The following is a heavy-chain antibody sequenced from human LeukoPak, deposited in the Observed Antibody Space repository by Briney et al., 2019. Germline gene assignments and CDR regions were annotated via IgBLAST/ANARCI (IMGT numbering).Heavy chain of an antibody. CDR3: ARHSSGWSPYYFGY. V-gene: IGHV4-31*03. J-gene: IGHJ4*02. CDR2: IYYSGST. D-gene: IGHD6-19*01. CDR1: GGSISSGGYY. Sequence: PSQTLSLTCTVSGGSISSGGYYWSWIRQHPGKGLEWIGYIYYSGSTYYNPSLKSRVTISVDTSKNQFSLKLSSVTAADTAVYYCARHSSGWSPYYFGYWGQGTLVTVSS.